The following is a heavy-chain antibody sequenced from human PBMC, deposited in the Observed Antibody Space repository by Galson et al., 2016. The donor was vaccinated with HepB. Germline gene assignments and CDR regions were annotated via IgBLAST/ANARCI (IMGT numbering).Heavy chain of an antibody. D-gene: IGHD5-18*01. CDR1: GGSISSDY. V-gene: IGHV4-59*12. CDR2: IYYSGIT. Sequence: ETLSLTCTVSGGSISSDYWTWIRQPPGKGLEWIGYIYYSGITNYKPSLKSRVTISVDTSKKQFSLKLSSVTAADTAVYYCARDRPEGYSYGYGMDVWGQGTTVTVSS. J-gene: IGHJ6*02. CDR3: ARDRPEGYSYGYGMDV.